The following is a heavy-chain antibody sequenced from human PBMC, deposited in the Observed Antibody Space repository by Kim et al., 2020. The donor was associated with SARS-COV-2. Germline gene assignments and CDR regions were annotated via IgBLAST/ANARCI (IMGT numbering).Heavy chain of an antibody. J-gene: IGHJ1*01. Sequence: SVKVSCKASGGTFSSYAISWVRQAPGQGLEWMGRIIPIFGIANYAQKFQGRVTITADKSTSTAYMELSSLRSEDTAVYYCATTPVEMATIGGSTEYFQHWGQGTLVTVSS. D-gene: IGHD5-12*01. CDR1: GGTFSSYA. CDR2: IIPIFGIA. CDR3: ATTPVEMATIGGSTEYFQH. V-gene: IGHV1-69*04.